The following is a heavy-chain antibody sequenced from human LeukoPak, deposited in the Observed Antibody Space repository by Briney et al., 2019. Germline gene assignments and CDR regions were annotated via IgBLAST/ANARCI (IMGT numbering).Heavy chain of an antibody. CDR2: INPNSGGT. J-gene: IGHJ3*02. CDR3: ARNIWFGESAVAFDI. CDR1: GYTFTGYY. D-gene: IGHD3-10*01. V-gene: IGHV1-2*02. Sequence: ASVKVSCKASGYTFTGYYMHWVRQAPGQGLEWMGWINPNSGGTNYAQKFQGRVTMTRDKSIRTAYMELSRLTSDDTAVYYCARNIWFGESAVAFDIWGQGTMVTVSS.